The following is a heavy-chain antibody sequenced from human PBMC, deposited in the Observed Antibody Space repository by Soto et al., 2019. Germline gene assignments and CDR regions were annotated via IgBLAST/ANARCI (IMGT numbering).Heavy chain of an antibody. Sequence: QVQLQESGPGLVKPSETLSLTCTVSGGSISTYYWNWIRQPPGRGLEWIGFVYYSGSTDYNPSLLSRVTISVVSSNDQSSLKLKSVTAADTAVYYCARARSPDTAYSSGMDVWCQGTTVTVSS. CDR3: ARARSPDTAYSSGMDV. D-gene: IGHD5-18*01. V-gene: IGHV4-59*01. CDR2: VYYSGST. J-gene: IGHJ6*02. CDR1: GGSISTYY.